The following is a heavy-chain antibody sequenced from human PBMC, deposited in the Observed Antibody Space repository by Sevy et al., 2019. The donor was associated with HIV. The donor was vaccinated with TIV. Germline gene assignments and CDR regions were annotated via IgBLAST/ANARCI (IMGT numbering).Heavy chain of an antibody. CDR1: GFTFSSYW. CDR2: MKQDGSEK. V-gene: IGHV3-7*01. J-gene: IGHJ4*02. CDR3: VREGLGGYSYSLDC. D-gene: IGHD5-18*01. Sequence: WGSLRLSCAASGFTFSSYWMSWVRQAPGKGLEWVATMKQDGSEKYYVDSVKGRFTISRDNAKKSLYLQMNSLRVEDTAVYYCVREGLGGYSYSLDCWGQGTLVTVSS.